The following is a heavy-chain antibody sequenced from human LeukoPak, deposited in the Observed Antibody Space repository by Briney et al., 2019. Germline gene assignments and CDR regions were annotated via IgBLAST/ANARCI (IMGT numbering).Heavy chain of an antibody. D-gene: IGHD2-15*01. CDR3: AKDKWSNAFDI. Sequence: GGSLRLSCAASGFTFDDYTMHWVRQAPGKGLEWVSLISWDGGSTYYADSVKGRFTISRDNSKNSLYLQMNSLRTEDAALYYCAKDKWSNAFDIWGQGTMVTVSS. J-gene: IGHJ3*02. CDR2: ISWDGGST. V-gene: IGHV3-43*01. CDR1: GFTFDDYT.